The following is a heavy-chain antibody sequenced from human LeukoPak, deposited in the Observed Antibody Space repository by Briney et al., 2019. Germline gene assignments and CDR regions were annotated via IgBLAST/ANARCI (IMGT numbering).Heavy chain of an antibody. CDR1: GGSISSYY. Sequence: SETLSLTCTVPGGSISSYYWSWIRQPPGKGLEWIGYIYYSGSTNYNPSLKSRVTISVDTSKNQFSLKLSSVTAADTAVYYCARSLYRRATSHFDYWGQGTLVTVSS. CDR3: ARSLYRRATSHFDY. D-gene: IGHD5-24*01. J-gene: IGHJ4*02. V-gene: IGHV4-59*01. CDR2: IYYSGST.